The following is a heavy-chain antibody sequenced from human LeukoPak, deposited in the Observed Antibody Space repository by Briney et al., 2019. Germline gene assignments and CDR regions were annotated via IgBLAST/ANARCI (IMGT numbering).Heavy chain of an antibody. J-gene: IGHJ3*02. CDR2: ISGSGGST. CDR1: GFTFSSYA. D-gene: IGHD3-22*01. V-gene: IGHV3-23*01. Sequence: GGSLRLSCAASGFTFSSYAMSWVRQAPGKGLEWVSAISGSGGSTYYADSVKGRFTISRDNSKNTLYLQMNSLRADDTAVYYCVGYYYDSSGYYRSDAFDIWGQGTMVTVSS. CDR3: VGYYYDSSGYYRSDAFDI.